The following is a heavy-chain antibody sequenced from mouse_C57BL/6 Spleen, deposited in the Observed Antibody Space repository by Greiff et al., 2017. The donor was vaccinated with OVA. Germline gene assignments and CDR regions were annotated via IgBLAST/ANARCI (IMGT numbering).Heavy chain of an antibody. D-gene: IGHD4-1*01. J-gene: IGHJ3*01. CDR2: IYPGDGDT. Sequence: VQLQQSGPELVKPGASVKISCKASGYAFSSSWMNWVKQRPGKGLEWIGRIYPGDGDTNSNGKFKGKATLTADKSSSTAYMQLSSLTSEDSAVYFCASYWDGFAYWGQGTLVTVSA. CDR3: ASYWDGFAY. CDR1: GYAFSSSW. V-gene: IGHV1-82*01.